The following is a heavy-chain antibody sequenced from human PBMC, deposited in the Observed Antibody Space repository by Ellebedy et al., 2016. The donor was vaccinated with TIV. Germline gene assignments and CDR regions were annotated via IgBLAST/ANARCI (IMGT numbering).Heavy chain of an antibody. CDR3: ARLRVSRGTTTGSKSRIYIYGMDI. J-gene: IGHJ6*02. CDR2: IDPGDSSA. D-gene: IGHD1-1*01. V-gene: IGHV5-10-1*01. Sequence: ASVKVSCXGSGYSFVDYWIIWVRQTPGKGLEWMGRIDPGDSSAKYNPSFRGYVTMSVDKSLTTAYLQWSTLEASDSGTYYCARLRVSRGTTTGSKSRIYIYGMDIWGQGTTVIVSS. CDR1: GYSFVDYW.